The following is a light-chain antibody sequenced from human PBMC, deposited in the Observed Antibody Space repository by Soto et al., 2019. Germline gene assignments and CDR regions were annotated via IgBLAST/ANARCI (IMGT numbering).Light chain of an antibody. CDR1: SSDIGDYNY. CDR3: SSYAGSNSFV. J-gene: IGLJ1*01. V-gene: IGLV2-8*01. Sequence: QSALTQPPSASGSPGQSVTISCTGTSSDIGDYNYVSWYQQHPGKAPKLMIYEVSKRPSGVPDRFSGSKSGNTASLTVSGLLAEDEVDYYCSSYAGSNSFVFGSGTKLTVL. CDR2: EVS.